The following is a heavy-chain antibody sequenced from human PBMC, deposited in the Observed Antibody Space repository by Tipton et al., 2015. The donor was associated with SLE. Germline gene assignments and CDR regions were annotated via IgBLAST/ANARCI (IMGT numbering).Heavy chain of an antibody. V-gene: IGHV3-20*04. CDR3: TIEYSSSDAFDF. Sequence: GSLRLSCAASGFTFDDYGMYWVRQAPGKGLEWVSGVNWNGGSTAYAESVKGRFTISRDNAKNSLYLQMNSLRAEDTALYYCTIEYSSSDAFDFWGQGTLVTVSS. CDR1: GFTFDDYG. D-gene: IGHD6-6*01. J-gene: IGHJ4*02. CDR2: VNWNGGST.